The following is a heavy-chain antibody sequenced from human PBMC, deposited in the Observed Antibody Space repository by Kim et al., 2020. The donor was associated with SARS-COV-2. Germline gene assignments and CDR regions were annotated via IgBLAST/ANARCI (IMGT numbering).Heavy chain of an antibody. V-gene: IGHV4-59*09. CDR3: ARGGDGDYGDY. J-gene: IGHJ4*02. D-gene: IGHD4-17*01. CDR2: T. Sequence: TNYNPSLKSRVTISVDTSKNQFSRELSSVTAADTAVYYCARGGDGDYGDYWGQGTLVTVSS.